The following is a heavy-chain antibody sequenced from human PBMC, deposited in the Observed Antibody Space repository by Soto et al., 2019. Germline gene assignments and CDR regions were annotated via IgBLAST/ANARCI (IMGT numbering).Heavy chain of an antibody. CDR1: GYRYTSYG. Sequence: ASVKVSCAASGYRYTSYGISWVRQAPGQGLEWMGGIIPIFGTANYAQKFQGRVTITADESTSTAYIELSSLRSEDTAVYYCARVLTGQNRAFHIWGQGTMVTVSS. V-gene: IGHV1-69*13. CDR2: IIPIFGTA. J-gene: IGHJ3*02. CDR3: ARVLTGQNRAFHI.